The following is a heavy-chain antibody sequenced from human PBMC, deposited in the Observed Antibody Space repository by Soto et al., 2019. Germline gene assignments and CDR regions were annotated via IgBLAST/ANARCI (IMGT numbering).Heavy chain of an antibody. V-gene: IGHV4-39*01. CDR3: ARQPTGYPNWFDA. CDR1: GGSVTSSTSS. Sequence: QVQLQESGPGLVNPSETLSLTCTVSGGSVTSSTSSWAWVRQPPGKGRQWIGTIFYGHGTYYNPSLESRVTISLDTSKIQFSLELTSVTAADTAVYYCARQPTGYPNWFDAWGRGILVIVSS. D-gene: IGHD3-9*01. CDR2: IFYGHGT. J-gene: IGHJ5*02.